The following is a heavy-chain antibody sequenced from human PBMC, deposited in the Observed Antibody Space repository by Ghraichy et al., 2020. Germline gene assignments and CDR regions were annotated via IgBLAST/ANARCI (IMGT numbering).Heavy chain of an antibody. CDR3: ARIYGGSYLFEY. CDR1: GYTLTMYA. J-gene: IGHJ4*02. CDR2: MNGGNGIT. V-gene: IGHV1-3*01. Sequence: ASVKVSCKASGYTLTMYAIQWVRQAPGQGLEWMGWMNGGNGITKYSQKFQDRATITRDTSASTTYMELSSLTSEDTAVYYCARIYGGSYLFEYWGQGTLVTVSS. D-gene: IGHD1-26*01.